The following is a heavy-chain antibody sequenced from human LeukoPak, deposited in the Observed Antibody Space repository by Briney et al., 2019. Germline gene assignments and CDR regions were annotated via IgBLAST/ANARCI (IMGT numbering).Heavy chain of an antibody. Sequence: GGSLRLSCAASGFTFSSYAMHWVRQAPGKGLEWVAVISYDGSNKYYADSVKGRFTISRDNSKNTLYPQMNSLRAEDTAVYYCARGSNYGDYYYYFDYWGQGTLVTVSS. CDR2: ISYDGSNK. J-gene: IGHJ4*02. CDR3: ARGSNYGDYYYYFDY. V-gene: IGHV3-30-3*01. CDR1: GFTFSSYA. D-gene: IGHD4-17*01.